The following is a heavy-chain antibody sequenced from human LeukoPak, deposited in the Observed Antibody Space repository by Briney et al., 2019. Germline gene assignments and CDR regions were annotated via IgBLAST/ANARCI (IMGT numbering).Heavy chain of an antibody. CDR3: ARGRAYYDFWSGYYNWFDP. CDR2: IKSDGSST. J-gene: IGHJ5*02. Sequence: GGSLRLSCAASGFTFSSYWMHWVRQAPGKGLVWVSRIKSDGSSTRYADSVKGRFTISRDNAKNTLYLQMNSLRAEDMAVYYCARGRAYYDFWSGYYNWFDPWGQGTLVTVSS. CDR1: GFTFSSYW. D-gene: IGHD3-3*01. V-gene: IGHV3-74*01.